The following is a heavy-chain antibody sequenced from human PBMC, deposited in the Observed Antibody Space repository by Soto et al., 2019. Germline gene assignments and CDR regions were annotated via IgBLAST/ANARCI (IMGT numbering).Heavy chain of an antibody. CDR3: ARDSVRYCRDGVCYQGYYSFAMDV. J-gene: IGHJ6*02. D-gene: IGHD2-8*01. CDR1: GYTFTSYG. CDR2: ISASNGNT. V-gene: IGHV1-18*01. Sequence: QVQLVQSGAEVKNSGASVKVSCKASGYTFTSYGFSWVRQAPGQGLEWMGWISASNGNTNYAQKLQGRVTMTTDTSTGTAYMELRSLRSADTATYYCARDSVRYCRDGVCYQGYYSFAMDVWGQGTTVTVS.